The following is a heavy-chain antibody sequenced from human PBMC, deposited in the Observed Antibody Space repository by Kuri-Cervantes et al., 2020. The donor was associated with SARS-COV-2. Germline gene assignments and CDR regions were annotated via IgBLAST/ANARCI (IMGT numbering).Heavy chain of an antibody. J-gene: IGHJ5*02. CDR2: FDPEDGET. CDR1: GYTLTELS. Sequence: ASVKVSCKVSGYTLTELSMHWVRQAPGKGLEWMGGFDPEDGETIYAQKFQGRVAMTEDTSTDTAYMELGSLRSEDTAVYYCATAPAVVPAAPWFDPWGQGTLVTVSS. D-gene: IGHD2-2*01. CDR3: ATAPAVVPAAPWFDP. V-gene: IGHV1-24*01.